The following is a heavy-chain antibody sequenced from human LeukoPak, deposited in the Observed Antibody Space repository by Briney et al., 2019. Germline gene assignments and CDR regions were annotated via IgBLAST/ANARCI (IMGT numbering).Heavy chain of an antibody. J-gene: IGHJ1*01. CDR3: ARGPGGGNSRRYFQH. V-gene: IGHV4-39*07. Sequence: SETLSLTCTFSGGSISSSSYYWGWIRQPPGKGLEWIGSIYYSGSTYYNPSLKSRVTISVDTSKNHFSLKLSSVTAPDTAVIYWARGPGGGNSRRYFQHWGQGTMVTVSS. CDR1: GGSISSSSYY. D-gene: IGHD4-23*01. CDR2: IYYSGST.